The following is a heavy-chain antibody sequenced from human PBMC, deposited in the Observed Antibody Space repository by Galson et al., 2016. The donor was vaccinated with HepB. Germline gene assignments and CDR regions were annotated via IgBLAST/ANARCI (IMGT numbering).Heavy chain of an antibody. CDR3: ARGLEYADY. Sequence: SLRLSCAASGFTFSTYSMNWLRQAPGKGLEWVSPISSCSSHIYYADSVKGRFTVSRDNANNSFYLQKNSLRGDDTAVYFCARGLEYADYWGQGSRVTVSS. J-gene: IGHJ4*02. CDR2: ISSCSSHI. V-gene: IGHV3-21*01. D-gene: IGHD1-1*01. CDR1: GFTFSTYS.